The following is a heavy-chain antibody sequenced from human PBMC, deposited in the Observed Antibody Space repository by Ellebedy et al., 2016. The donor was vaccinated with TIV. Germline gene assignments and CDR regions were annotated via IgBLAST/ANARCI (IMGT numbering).Heavy chain of an antibody. V-gene: IGHV5-51*01. CDR2: IYPDDSDA. Sequence: PGGSLRLSCKGSGYSFTNYWIGWVRQMPGKGLEWMGIIYPDDSDARYSPSFQGQVTISTDRSISTAYLQWRSLKASDTGIYYCARRGGSGWLLNVWGQGTLFTVSS. CDR1: GYSFTNYW. CDR3: ARRGGSGWLLNV. J-gene: IGHJ4*02. D-gene: IGHD6-25*01.